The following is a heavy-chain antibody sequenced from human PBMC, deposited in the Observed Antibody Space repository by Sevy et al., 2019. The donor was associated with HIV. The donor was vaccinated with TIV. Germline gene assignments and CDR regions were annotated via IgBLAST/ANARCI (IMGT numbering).Heavy chain of an antibody. CDR1: GFTFSSYG. J-gene: IGHJ4*02. Sequence: GGYLRLSCAASGFTFSSYGMHWVRQAPGKGLEWVAVIWYDGSNKYYADSVKGRFTISRDNSKNTLYLQMNSLRAEDTAVYYCASGGGIHRGTGSTFDYWGQGTLVTVSS. CDR3: ASGGGIHRGTGSTFDY. V-gene: IGHV3-33*08. CDR2: IWYDGSNK. D-gene: IGHD1-26*01.